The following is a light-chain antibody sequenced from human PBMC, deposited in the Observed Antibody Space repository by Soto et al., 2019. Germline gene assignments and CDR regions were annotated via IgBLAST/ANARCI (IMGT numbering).Light chain of an antibody. CDR3: GSYTSSSTWV. CDR2: GNS. Sequence: QPVLTQPPSVSGAPGQRVTISCTGSSSNIGAGYVVHWYQQLPGTAPKLLIYGNSNRPSGVPDQFSGSKSGTSASLAITGLQSEDEADYYCGSYTSSSTWVFGGGTKLTVL. J-gene: IGLJ3*02. V-gene: IGLV1-40*01. CDR1: SSNIGAGYV.